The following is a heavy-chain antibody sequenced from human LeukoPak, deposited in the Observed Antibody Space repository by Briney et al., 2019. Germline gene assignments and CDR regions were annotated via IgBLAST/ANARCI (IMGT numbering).Heavy chain of an antibody. CDR1: GFTFSSYW. CDR3: ARAAGELHAFDI. D-gene: IGHD1-26*01. CDR2: IKQDGSEK. J-gene: IGHJ3*02. V-gene: IGHV3-7*01. Sequence: GGSLRLSCAASGFTFSSYWMSWVRQAPRKWLEWVATIKQDGSEKYYVDSVKGRFTISRDNAKNSLYLHMNSLRAEDTAVYYCARAAGELHAFDIWGQGTMVTLFS.